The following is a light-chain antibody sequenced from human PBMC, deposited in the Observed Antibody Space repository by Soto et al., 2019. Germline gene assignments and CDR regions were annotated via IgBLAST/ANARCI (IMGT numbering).Light chain of an antibody. V-gene: IGKV3-20*01. Sequence: EIVLTQSPGTLSLSPGERATLSCRASQSVSSSYLAWYQQKPGQAPRLLIYGASSRATGIPDRFSGSGSGTDSTLTISRLEPENFAVYYCQQYCSSPRTFGQGTKVDIK. CDR2: GAS. J-gene: IGKJ1*01. CDR3: QQYCSSPRT. CDR1: QSVSSSY.